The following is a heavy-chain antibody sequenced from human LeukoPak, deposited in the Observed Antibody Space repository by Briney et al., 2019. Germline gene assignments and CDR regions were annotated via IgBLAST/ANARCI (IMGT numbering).Heavy chain of an antibody. V-gene: IGHV4-59*12. D-gene: IGHD2-15*01. CDR2: VYATGTT. CDR3: ARFRFSAVTADMDY. CDR1: SGSLTGYY. Sequence: SETLSLTCTVSSGSLTGYYWSWIRQPPGKGLEWIAYVYATGTTNYNPSLKTRATISMDTSKNQLSLTLTSVTAADTAVYYCARFRFSAVTADMDYWGQGSLVSVSS. J-gene: IGHJ4*02.